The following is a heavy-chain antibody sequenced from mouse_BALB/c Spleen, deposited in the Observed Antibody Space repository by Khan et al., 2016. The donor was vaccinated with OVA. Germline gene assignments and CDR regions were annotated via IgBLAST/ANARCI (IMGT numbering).Heavy chain of an antibody. CDR3: SRSDLAY. CDR2: ISSGSSAI. D-gene: IGHD2-13*01. J-gene: IGHJ3*01. Sequence: EVELVESGGGLVQPGGSRKLSCAASGFTFSSFGMHWVRQAPGKGLEWVAYISSGSSAIYYADTVKGRFTISRDNPKNTPFLQLTSLRSEDTAMYYCSRSDLAYWGQGTLVTVSA. V-gene: IGHV5-17*02. CDR1: GFTFSSFG.